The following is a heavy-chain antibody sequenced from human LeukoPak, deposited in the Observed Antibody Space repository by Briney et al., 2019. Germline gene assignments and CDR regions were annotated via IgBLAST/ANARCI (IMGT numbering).Heavy chain of an antibody. D-gene: IGHD5-18*01. CDR1: GGSISSSSYY. V-gene: IGHV4-39*07. J-gene: IGHJ2*01. CDR2: IYYSGST. CDR3: ARDGSGRGYSYVPWYFDL. Sequence: SDTLSLTRTASGGSISSSSYYWGWIRQPPGKGPERLGRIYYSGSTYYNPSLKSRFTISVDTSKNQFSLKLSSVTAADTAVYYCARDGSGRGYSYVPWYFDLWGRGTLVTVSS.